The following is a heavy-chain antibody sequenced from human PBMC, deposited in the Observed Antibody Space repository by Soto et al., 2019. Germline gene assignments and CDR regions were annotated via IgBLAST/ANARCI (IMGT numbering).Heavy chain of an antibody. CDR2: IYYSGST. Sequence: SETLSLTCTVSSGSISSGGYYWSWIRQHPGKGLEWIGYIYYSGSTYYNPSLKSRVTISVDTSKNQFSLKLSSVTAADTAVYYCARGSPAGYSSSWYRKNWFDPWGQGTLVTVSS. J-gene: IGHJ5*02. CDR1: SGSISSGGYY. D-gene: IGHD6-13*01. CDR3: ARGSPAGYSSSWYRKNWFDP. V-gene: IGHV4-31*03.